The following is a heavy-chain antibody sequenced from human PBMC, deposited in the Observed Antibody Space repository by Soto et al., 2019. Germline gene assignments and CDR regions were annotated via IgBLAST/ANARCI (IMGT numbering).Heavy chain of an antibody. V-gene: IGHV4-59*01. J-gene: IGHJ6*02. CDR3: ARAGAVAGSPLYSYYDMDV. D-gene: IGHD6-19*01. CDR2: IYYSGST. Sequence: SENLALTCTVSGGSISSYYWSWIRQPPGKGLEWIGYIYYSGSTNYNPSLKSRVTISVDTSKNQFSLKLSSVTAADTAVYDCARAGAVAGSPLYSYYDMDVLGHALTVSV. CDR1: GGSISSYY.